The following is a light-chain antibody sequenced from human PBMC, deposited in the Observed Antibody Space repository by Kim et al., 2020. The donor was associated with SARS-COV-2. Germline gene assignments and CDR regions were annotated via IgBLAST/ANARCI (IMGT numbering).Light chain of an antibody. CDR2: DVS. CDR3: SSYTTGISYV. Sequence: GQSVTVTCTGPGSGIGSYIHVAWHQQPPGTAPNVMNDDVSRRPSGISSRFSDSKSGNTASLTISGLQADDDADYYYSSYTTGISYVFGVGTKVTVL. CDR1: GSGIGSYIH. J-gene: IGLJ1*01. V-gene: IGLV2-14*03.